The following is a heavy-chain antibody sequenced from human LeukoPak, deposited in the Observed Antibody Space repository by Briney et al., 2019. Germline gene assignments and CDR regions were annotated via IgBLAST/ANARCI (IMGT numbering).Heavy chain of an antibody. V-gene: IGHV3-21*01. CDR1: GFSFNTYT. CDR2: ISSTSDYI. D-gene: IGHD3-10*01. Sequence: PGGSLRLSCASSGFSFNTYTITWVRQAPGKGLEWVSSISSTSDYIYYADSVKGRFTISRDNAKNSVYLQTNSLRADDTAVYYCARDGITDYWGQGTLVTVSS. CDR3: ARDGITDY. J-gene: IGHJ4*02.